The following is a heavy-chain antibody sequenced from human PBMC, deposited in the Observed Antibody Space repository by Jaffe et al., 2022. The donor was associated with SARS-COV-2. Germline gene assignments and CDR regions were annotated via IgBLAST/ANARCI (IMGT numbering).Heavy chain of an antibody. J-gene: IGHJ3*02. Sequence: QVQLQESGPGLVKPSETLSLTCSVSGGSISSYYWSWIRQPPGKGLEWIGYIYYTGSTDYNPSLKSRVTISIDTSKNQFSLRLSSVTAADTAVYYCARDSMIGGFDIWGQGTMVTVSS. V-gene: IGHV4-59*01. CDR2: IYYTGST. D-gene: IGHD3-16*01. CDR3: ARDSMIGGFDI. CDR1: GGSISSYY.